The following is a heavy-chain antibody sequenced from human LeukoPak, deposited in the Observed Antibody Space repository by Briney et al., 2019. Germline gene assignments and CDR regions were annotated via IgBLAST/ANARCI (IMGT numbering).Heavy chain of an antibody. CDR2: ISAYNGNT. CDR3: ARDNGNYYDSSGYQGGLDY. Sequence: ASVKVSCKASGYTFTSYGISWVRQAPGQGLEWMGWISAYNGNTNYAQKLQGRVTMTTDTSTSTAYMELRSLRSGDTAVYYCARDNGNYYDSSGYQGGLDYWGQGTLVTVSS. D-gene: IGHD3-22*01. CDR1: GYTFTSYG. J-gene: IGHJ4*02. V-gene: IGHV1-18*01.